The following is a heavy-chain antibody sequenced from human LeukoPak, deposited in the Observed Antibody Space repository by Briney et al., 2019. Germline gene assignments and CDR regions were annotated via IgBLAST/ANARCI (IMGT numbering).Heavy chain of an antibody. CDR1: GYTFTSYA. V-gene: IGHV7-4-1*02. D-gene: IGHD3-3*01. J-gene: IGHJ3*02. Sequence: ASVKVSCKASGYTFTSYAMNWVRQAPGQGLEWMGWINTNTGNPTYAQGFTGRFVFSLDTSVSTAYLQISSLKAEDTAVYYCARERTQRGFWSGYYVFDAFDIWGQGTMVTVSS. CDR2: INTNTGNP. CDR3: ARERTQRGFWSGYYVFDAFDI.